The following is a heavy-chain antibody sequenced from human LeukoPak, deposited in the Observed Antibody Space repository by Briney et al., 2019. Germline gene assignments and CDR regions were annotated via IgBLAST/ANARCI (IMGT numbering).Heavy chain of an antibody. CDR2: ISAYNGNT. CDR3: ARDAMRADIVVVIAARDHYYGMDV. J-gene: IGHJ6*02. CDR1: GYTFTSYG. D-gene: IGHD2-15*01. Sequence: ASVRVSCKASGYTFTSYGISWVRQAPGQGLEWMGWISAYNGNTNYAQKLQGRVTMTTDTSTSTAYMELRSLRFDDTAVYYCARDAMRADIVVVIAARDHYYGMDVWGQGTTVTVSS. V-gene: IGHV1-18*01.